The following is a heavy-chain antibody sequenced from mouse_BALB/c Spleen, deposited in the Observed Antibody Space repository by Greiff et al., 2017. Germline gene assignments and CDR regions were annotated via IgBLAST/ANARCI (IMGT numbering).Heavy chain of an antibody. D-gene: IGHD2-14*01. CDR2: ISSGGSYT. CDR3: ARFYRRYAMDY. J-gene: IGHJ4*01. V-gene: IGHV5-9-1*01. Sequence: DVMLVESGGGLVKPGGSLKLSCAASGFTFSSYAMSWVRQNPEKRLEWVATISSGGSYTYYPDSVKGRFTISRDNAKNTLYLQMSSLRSEDTAMYYCARFYRRYAMDYWGQGTSVTVSS. CDR1: GFTFSSYA.